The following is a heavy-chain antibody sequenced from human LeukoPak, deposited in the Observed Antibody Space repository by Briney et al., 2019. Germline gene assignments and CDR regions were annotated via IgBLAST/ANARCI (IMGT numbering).Heavy chain of an antibody. J-gene: IGHJ5*02. CDR1: GGSFSGYY. CDR2: INHSGST. CDR3: ARYSSSWYTPGWFDP. D-gene: IGHD6-13*01. Sequence: KASETLSLTCAVYGGSFSGYYWSWIRQPPGKGLEWIGEINHSGSTNYNPSLKSRVTISVDTSKNQFSLKLSSVTAADTAVYYCARYSSSWYTPGWFDPWGQGTLVTVSS. V-gene: IGHV4-34*01.